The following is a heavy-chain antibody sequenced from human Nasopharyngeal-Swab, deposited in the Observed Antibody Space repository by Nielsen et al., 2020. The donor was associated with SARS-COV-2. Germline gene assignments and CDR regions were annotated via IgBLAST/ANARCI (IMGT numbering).Heavy chain of an antibody. V-gene: IGHV4-4*07. CDR3: ARDQDYYDFWSGYLGSYGMDV. CDR1: GGSISSYY. J-gene: IGHJ6*02. D-gene: IGHD3-3*01. Sequence: SETLSLTCTVSGGSISSYYWSWIRQPAGKGLEWIGRIYTSGSTNYNPSLKSRVTMSVDTSTNQFSLKLSSVTAADTAVYYCARDQDYYDFWSGYLGSYGMDVWGQGTTVTVSS. CDR2: IYTSGST.